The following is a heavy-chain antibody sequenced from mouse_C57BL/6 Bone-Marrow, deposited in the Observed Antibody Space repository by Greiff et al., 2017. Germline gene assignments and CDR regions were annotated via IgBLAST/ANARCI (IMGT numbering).Heavy chain of an antibody. CDR3: ARGLLYYFDY. Sequence: VQLQQSGAELVRPGTSVKVSCKASGYAFTNYLIEWVKQRPGQGLEWIGVINPGSGGTNYNEKFKGKATLTADKSSSTAYMQRSSLTSEDSAVYFCARGLLYYFDYWGQGTTLTVSS. CDR2: INPGSGGT. J-gene: IGHJ2*01. D-gene: IGHD2-3*01. V-gene: IGHV1-54*01. CDR1: GYAFTNYL.